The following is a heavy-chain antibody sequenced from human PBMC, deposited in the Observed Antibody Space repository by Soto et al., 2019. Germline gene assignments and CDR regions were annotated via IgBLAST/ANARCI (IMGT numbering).Heavy chain of an antibody. J-gene: IGHJ4*02. CDR2: IHSSGST. V-gene: IGHV4-59*01. CDR1: GGSISGSF. CDR3: ARYCSGGGCSSKSLDY. Sequence: SETLSLTCTVSGGSISGSFWTWVRQPPGRGLEWIGYIHSSGSTSYNPSLKSRVTISADTSKNQFSLKLSSVTAADTAIYYCARYCSGGGCSSKSLDYWGQGALVTVSS. D-gene: IGHD2-15*01.